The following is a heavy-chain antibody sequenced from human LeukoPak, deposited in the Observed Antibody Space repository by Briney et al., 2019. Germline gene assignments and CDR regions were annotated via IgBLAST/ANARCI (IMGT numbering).Heavy chain of an antibody. CDR1: GDSISSGRYF. J-gene: IGHJ4*02. Sequence: SETLSLTCTVSGDSISSGRYFWNWIRQPAGKTLEWIGRIYTTGNTDYNPSLRGRFTISVDTSKNQFSLKLSSVTAADTAVYYCAREPYCSSTSCPVGFDYWGQGALVTVSS. D-gene: IGHD2-2*01. CDR2: IYTTGNT. CDR3: AREPYCSSTSCPVGFDY. V-gene: IGHV4-61*02.